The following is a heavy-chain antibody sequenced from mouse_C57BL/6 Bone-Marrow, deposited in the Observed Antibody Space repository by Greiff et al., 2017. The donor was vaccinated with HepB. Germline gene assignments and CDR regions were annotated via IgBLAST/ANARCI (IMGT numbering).Heavy chain of an antibody. CDR2: ISNGGGST. CDR1: GFTFSDYY. Sequence: DVKLVESGGGLVQPGGSLKLSCAASGFTFSDYYMYWVRQTPEKRLEWVAYISNGGGSTYYPDTVKGRFTISRDNAKNTLYLQMSRLKSEDTAMYYCARTYYGSQYYYAMDYWGQGTSVTVSS. V-gene: IGHV5-12*01. J-gene: IGHJ4*01. CDR3: ARTYYGSQYYYAMDY. D-gene: IGHD1-1*01.